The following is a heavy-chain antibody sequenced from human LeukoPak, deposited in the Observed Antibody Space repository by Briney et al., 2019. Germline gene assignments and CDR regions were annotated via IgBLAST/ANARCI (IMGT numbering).Heavy chain of an antibody. CDR2: ITSSSNYI. V-gene: IGHV3-21*01. CDR1: GFTFSIYS. Sequence: PGGSLRLSCAASGFTFSIYSMNWVRQAPGKGLEWLSSITSSSNYIYYADSVKGRFTICRDNVQNSLYLQMNSLRAEDTAMYYCARDRGYFDNWGQGTLVTVSS. CDR3: ARDRGYFDN. J-gene: IGHJ4*02.